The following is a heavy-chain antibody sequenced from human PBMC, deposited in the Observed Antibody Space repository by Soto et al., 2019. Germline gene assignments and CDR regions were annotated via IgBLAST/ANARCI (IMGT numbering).Heavy chain of an antibody. V-gene: IGHV5-51*01. CDR1: GYSFTSYW. CDR3: ARHQGRDGYRPKDAFDI. CDR2: IYPGDSDT. D-gene: IGHD5-12*01. J-gene: IGHJ3*02. Sequence: GESLKISCKGSGYSFTSYWIGWVRQMPGKGLEWMGIIYPGDSDTRYSPSFQGQVTISADKSISTAYLQWSSLKASDTAMYYCARHQGRDGYRPKDAFDIWGQGTMVTVSS.